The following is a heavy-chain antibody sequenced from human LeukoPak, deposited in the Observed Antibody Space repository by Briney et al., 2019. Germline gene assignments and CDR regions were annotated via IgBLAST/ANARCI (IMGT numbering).Heavy chain of an antibody. V-gene: IGHV3-30*02. CDR1: GFTFSSYG. Sequence: GGSLRLSCAASGFTFSSYGMHWVRQAPGKGLEWVTFIRYDGSNKYYADSVKGRFTISRDNSKNTLYLQMNRLRPEDTAVYYCAKGPNYDILTGWRKTYNAFDIWGQGTMVTVSS. CDR2: IRYDGSNK. J-gene: IGHJ3*02. D-gene: IGHD3-9*01. CDR3: AKGPNYDILTGWRKTYNAFDI.